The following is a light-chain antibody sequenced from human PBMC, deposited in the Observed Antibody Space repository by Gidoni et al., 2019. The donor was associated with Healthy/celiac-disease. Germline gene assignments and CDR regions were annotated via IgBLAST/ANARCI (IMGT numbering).Light chain of an antibody. V-gene: IGKV1-39*01. J-gene: IGKJ1*01. CDR1: QSISSY. CDR2: AAS. CDR3: QQSYSTPWT. Sequence: DIQMTQSPSSLSASVGDRVTITCRASQSISSYLNWYQQKPGKAPKLLIYAASSLQSVVPSRFSVSVSGTDFTLTISSLQPEDFATYYCQQSYSTPWTFGQGTKVEIK.